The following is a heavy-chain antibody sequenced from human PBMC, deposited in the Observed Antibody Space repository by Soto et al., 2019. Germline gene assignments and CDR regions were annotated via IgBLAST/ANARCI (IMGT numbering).Heavy chain of an antibody. CDR2: ITSGYTAGRST. D-gene: IGHD1-26*01. V-gene: IGHV1-46*04. Sequence: QVQLVQSGAEVKKPGASVKVSCKASGYTPPTFFMHWGRQAPGQGLEMMGVITSGYTAGRSTTYAQKLQGRVTMTTDPSTSTVYMELSRLRSDDTAVYYCAREAIVAGDTNGMAVWGPGTTVTVSS. CDR1: GYTPPTFF. CDR3: AREAIVAGDTNGMAV. J-gene: IGHJ6*02.